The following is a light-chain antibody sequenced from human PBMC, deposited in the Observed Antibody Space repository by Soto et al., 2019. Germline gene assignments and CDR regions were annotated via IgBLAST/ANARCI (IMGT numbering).Light chain of an antibody. CDR3: QQYGSSPPMYT. CDR1: QGIGNY. Sequence: LTQSPSSLSASVGDRVTITCRASQGIGNYLAWYQQKPGQAPRLLIHGASSRPTGIPDRFSGSGSGTDFILTISRLEPEDFAVYYCQQYGSSPPMYTFGQGTKVDIK. CDR2: GAS. J-gene: IGKJ2*01. V-gene: IGKV3-20*01.